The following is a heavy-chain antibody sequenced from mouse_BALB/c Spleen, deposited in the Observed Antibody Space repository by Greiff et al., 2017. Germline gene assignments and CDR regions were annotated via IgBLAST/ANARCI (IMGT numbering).Heavy chain of an antibody. CDR3: ARNPVVVDYYAMDY. J-gene: IGHJ4*01. CDR1: GFSLTSYG. Sequence: VQLQQSGPGLVQPSQSLSITCTVSGFSLTSYGVHWVRQSPGKGLEWLGVIWSGGSTDYNAAFISRLSISKDNSKSQVFFKMNSLQANDTAIYYCARNPVVVDYYAMDYWGQGTSVTVSS. V-gene: IGHV2-2*02. D-gene: IGHD1-1*01. CDR2: IWSGGST.